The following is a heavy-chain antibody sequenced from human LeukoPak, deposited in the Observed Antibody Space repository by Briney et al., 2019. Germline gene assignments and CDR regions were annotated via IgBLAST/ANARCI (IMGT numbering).Heavy chain of an antibody. CDR2: ISGSGGST. J-gene: IGHJ4*02. CDR1: GFTFSSYA. V-gene: IGHV3-23*01. CDR3: ARRVRGVIISNFDY. Sequence: GGSLRLSCAASGFTFSSYAMSWVRQAPGKGLEWVSAISGSGGSTYYADSVKGRFTISRDNSKNTLYPQMNSLRAEDTAVYYCARRVRGVIISNFDYWGQGTLVTVSS. D-gene: IGHD3-10*01.